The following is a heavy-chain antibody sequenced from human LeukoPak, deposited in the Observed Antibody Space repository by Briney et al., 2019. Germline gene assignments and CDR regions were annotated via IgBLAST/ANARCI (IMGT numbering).Heavy chain of an antibody. CDR1: GYSISSGYY. CDR3: ARHRGFDHGDYELDY. V-gene: IGHV4-38-2*01. CDR2: IYHSGST. Sequence: SETLSLTCAVSGYSISSGYYWGWIRQPPGKGLEWIGSIYHSGSTYYNPSLKSRVTISVDTSKNQFSLKLSSVTAADTAVYYCARHRGFDHGDYELDYWGQGTLVTVSS. D-gene: IGHD4-17*01. J-gene: IGHJ4*02.